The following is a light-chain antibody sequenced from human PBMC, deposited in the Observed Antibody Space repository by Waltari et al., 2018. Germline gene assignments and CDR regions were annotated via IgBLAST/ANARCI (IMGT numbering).Light chain of an antibody. V-gene: IGLV3-19*01. J-gene: IGLJ3*02. CDR1: SLGTYF. CDR3: QSRDSSANGV. CDR2: GEN. Sequence: SSELTQDPAVSVALGQTVSITCQGDSLGTYFATWYQQKPGQAPVLVFYGENNRPSGIPDRFSASRSGRTASLIITGAQAEDEADYYCQSRDSSANGVFGGGTKLTVL.